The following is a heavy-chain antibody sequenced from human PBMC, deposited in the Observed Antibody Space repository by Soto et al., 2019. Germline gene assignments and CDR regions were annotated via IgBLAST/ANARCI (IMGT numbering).Heavy chain of an antibody. Sequence: FLSYGGIMIRKIQGKGLEWMGRIDPSDSYTNYSPSFQGHVTISADKSISTAYLQWSSLKASDTAMYDCARHSTAMARSRCFGPCGQGTFVSVSS. CDR3: ARHSTAMARSRCFGP. CDR2: IDPSDSYT. J-gene: IGHJ5*02. CDR1: FLSYG. D-gene: IGHD5-18*01. V-gene: IGHV5-10-1*01.